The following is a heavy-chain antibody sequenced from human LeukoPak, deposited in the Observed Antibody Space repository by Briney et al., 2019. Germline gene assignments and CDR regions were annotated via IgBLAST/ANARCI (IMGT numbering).Heavy chain of an antibody. J-gene: IGHJ4*02. CDR1: GFNFGSYS. CDR2: ISADSATT. V-gene: IGHV3-23*01. D-gene: IGHD6-19*01. CDR3: AKALGIAVAGTGDY. Sequence: GGSLRLSCAASGFNFGSYSMTWVRQAPGKGLEWVSVISADSATTFYADSVKGRFTISRDNSKNTLYLQMNSLRAEDTAVYYCAKALGIAVAGTGDYWGQGTLVTVSS.